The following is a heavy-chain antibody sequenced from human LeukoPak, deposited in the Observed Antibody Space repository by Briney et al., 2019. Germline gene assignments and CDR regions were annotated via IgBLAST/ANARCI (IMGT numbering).Heavy chain of an antibody. Sequence: ASVKVSCKASGYTFTTYDINWVRQATGQGPEWMGWMNPKSGNTGYAQKFQGRVTMTRDTSINTAYMELSNLRTEDTAVYYCTRRRGYSHHLDDWYFDLWGRGTLVIASS. CDR1: GYTFTTYD. CDR2: MNPKSGNT. J-gene: IGHJ2*01. D-gene: IGHD5-18*01. CDR3: TRRRGYSHHLDDWYFDL. V-gene: IGHV1-8*01.